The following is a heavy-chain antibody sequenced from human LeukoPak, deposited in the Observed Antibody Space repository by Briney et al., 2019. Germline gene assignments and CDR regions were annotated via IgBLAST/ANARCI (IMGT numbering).Heavy chain of an antibody. V-gene: IGHV3-30*02. D-gene: IGHD3-10*01. CDR2: IRYDGSNK. CDR1: GFTFSSYG. CDR3: TWFGEAPVAY. J-gene: IGHJ4*02. Sequence: PGGSLRLSCAASGFTFSSYGMHRVRQAPGKGLEWVAFIRYDGSNKYYADSVKGRFTISRDNSKNTLYLQMNSLRAEDTAVYYCTWFGEAPVAYWGQGTLVTVSS.